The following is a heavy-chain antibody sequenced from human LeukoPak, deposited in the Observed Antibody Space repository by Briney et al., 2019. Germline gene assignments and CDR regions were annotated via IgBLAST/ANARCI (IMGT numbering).Heavy chain of an antibody. V-gene: IGHV4-4*07. CDR3: ARGYCSGVSCYWVDF. D-gene: IGHD2-15*01. J-gene: IGHJ4*02. CDR2: IHASGST. CDR1: GGSISTYN. Sequence: SETLSLTCTVSGGSISTYNWSWIRQPAGKGLEWIGRIHASGSTNYNPSLESRVTMSVDTSKNQFSLRLNSMTAADTAVYYCARGYCSGVSCYWVDFWGQGTLVTVSS.